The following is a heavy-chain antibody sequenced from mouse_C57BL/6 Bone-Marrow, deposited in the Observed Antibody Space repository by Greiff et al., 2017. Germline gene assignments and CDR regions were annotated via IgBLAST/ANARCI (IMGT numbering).Heavy chain of an antibody. V-gene: IGHV1-9*01. D-gene: IGHD6-5*01. Sequence: QVQLQQSGAELMKPGASVKLSCKATGYTFTGSWIEWVKQRPGHGLEWIGEILPGGGSTNYNGKFKGKATFTADTSSNTAYMQFSSLTTEDSAIYYCARHPYFLDVWGTGTTVTVSA. CDR3: ARHPYFLDV. CDR2: ILPGGGST. CDR1: GYTFTGSW. J-gene: IGHJ1*03.